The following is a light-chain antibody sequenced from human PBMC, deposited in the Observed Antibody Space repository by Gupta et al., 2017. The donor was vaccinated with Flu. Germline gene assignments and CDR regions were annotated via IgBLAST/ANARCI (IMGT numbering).Light chain of an antibody. V-gene: IGKV3-20*01. CDR2: GTS. CDR3: QEYGSSPFYT. Sequence: EIVLTQSPGTLSVSPGERVTLSCRASQSLTRSYLDWYQQKPGQAPRLLIYGTSSRATGIPDRCSGSGSGTDFSLTISRLEPEDFAVYYCQEYGSSPFYTFGQGTKLEI. J-gene: IGKJ2*01. CDR1: QSLTRSY.